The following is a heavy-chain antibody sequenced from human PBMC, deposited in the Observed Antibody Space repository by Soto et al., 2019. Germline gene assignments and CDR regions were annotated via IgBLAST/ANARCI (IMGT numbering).Heavy chain of an antibody. V-gene: IGHV4-34*01. Sequence: QVQLQQWGAGLLKPSETLSLTCAVYGGSFSGYYWSWIRQPPGKGLEWIGEINHSGSTNYNPSLKSRVTISVDTSKNQFSLKLSSVTAADTAVYYCARYGALPEGCSGGSCYSERAFDIWCQGTMVTVSS. CDR1: GGSFSGYY. CDR2: INHSGST. CDR3: ARYGALPEGCSGGSCYSERAFDI. J-gene: IGHJ3*02. D-gene: IGHD2-15*01.